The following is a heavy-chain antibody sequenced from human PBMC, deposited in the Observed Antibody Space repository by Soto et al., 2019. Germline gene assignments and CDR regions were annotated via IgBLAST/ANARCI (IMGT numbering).Heavy chain of an antibody. CDR2: INAGNGNT. Sequence: QVQLVQSGAEVKKPGASVKVSCKASGYTFTSYAMHWVRQAPGQRLEWMGWINAGNGNTKYSQKLQGRVTITRDTSANTAYIELSSLRSEDTAVYYCARALEWLFYGDLEEHGMDVWGQGTTVTVSS. J-gene: IGHJ6*02. CDR1: GYTFTSYA. V-gene: IGHV1-3*01. D-gene: IGHD4-17*01. CDR3: ARALEWLFYGDLEEHGMDV.